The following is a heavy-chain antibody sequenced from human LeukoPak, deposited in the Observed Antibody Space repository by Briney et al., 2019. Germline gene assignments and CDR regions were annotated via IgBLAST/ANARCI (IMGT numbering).Heavy chain of an antibody. CDR3: AAMGYDSSGYYSFDY. V-gene: IGHV4-34*01. J-gene: IGHJ4*02. CDR2: INHSGST. D-gene: IGHD3-22*01. Sequence: SETLCLTCAVYGGSFSGYYWSWIRQPPGKGLEWIGEINHSGSTNYNPSLKSRVTISVDTSKNQFSPKLSSVTAADTAVYYCAAMGYDSSGYYSFDYWGQGTLVTVSS. CDR1: GGSFSGYY.